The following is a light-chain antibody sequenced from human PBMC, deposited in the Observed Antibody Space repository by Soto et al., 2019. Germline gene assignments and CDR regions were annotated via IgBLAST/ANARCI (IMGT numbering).Light chain of an antibody. Sequence: DIQMTQSPSSLSASVGDRITITCRASQSVSTYLNWYQQKPGKAPNLLIYAASSLQSGVPSRFSGSVSETDFTLTISSLQPEDFAVYYCQQSYSHSRTFGPGTKVDIK. V-gene: IGKV1-39*01. CDR3: QQSYSHSRT. CDR2: AAS. J-gene: IGKJ3*01. CDR1: QSVSTY.